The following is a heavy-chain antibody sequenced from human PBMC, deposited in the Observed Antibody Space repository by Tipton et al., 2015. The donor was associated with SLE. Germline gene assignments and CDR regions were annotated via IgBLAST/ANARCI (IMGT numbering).Heavy chain of an antibody. CDR2: IYYSGST. J-gene: IGHJ4*02. CDR1: GGSISSYY. V-gene: IGHV4-59*01. D-gene: IGHD2-8*02. CDR3: ARGGLYWLD. Sequence: TLSLTCTVSGGSISSYYWSWIRQPPGKGLEWIGYIYYSGSTNYDPSLKSRVTISVDTSKNQFSLKLSSVTAADTAVYYCARGGLYWLDWGQGTLVTVSS.